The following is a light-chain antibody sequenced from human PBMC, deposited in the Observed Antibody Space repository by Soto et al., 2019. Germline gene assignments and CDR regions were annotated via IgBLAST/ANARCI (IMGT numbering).Light chain of an antibody. CDR2: EVS. V-gene: IGLV2-14*01. CDR1: SHDVGDYDY. J-gene: IGLJ1*01. Sequence: QSALTQPASVSGSPGQSITISCTGTSHDVGDYDYVSWYQQHPGTAPKILIYEVSNRPSGVSNRFSGSKSGNTASLTISGLQTEDEADYYCSSYRIANTYVFGTGTKVTVL. CDR3: SSYRIANTYV.